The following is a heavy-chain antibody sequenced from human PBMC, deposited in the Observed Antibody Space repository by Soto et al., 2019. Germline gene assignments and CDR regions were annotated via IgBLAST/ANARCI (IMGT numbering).Heavy chain of an antibody. Sequence: PSETLSLTCTVSGVSISSYYWGWIRQPPGKGLEWIGYIYYSGSTNYNPSLKSRVTISVDTSKNQFSLKLSSVTAADTAVYYCARAEGYSGYVRAFDYWGQGTLVTVSS. CDR1: GVSISSYY. J-gene: IGHJ4*02. CDR3: ARAEGYSGYVRAFDY. V-gene: IGHV4-59*01. CDR2: IYYSGST. D-gene: IGHD5-12*01.